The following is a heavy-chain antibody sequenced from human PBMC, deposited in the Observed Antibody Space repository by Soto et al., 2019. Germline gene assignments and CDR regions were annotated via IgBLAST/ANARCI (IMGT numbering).Heavy chain of an antibody. CDR2: ISSSSSYI. J-gene: IGHJ4*02. CDR1: GFTFSSHS. CDR3: ARLDRGSLDY. Sequence: GGSLRLSCAAPGFTFSSHSMKWVRQAPGKGLEWVSSISSSSSYIYYADSVKGRFTISRDNAKNLVYLQMNSLRAEDTAVYYCARLDRGSLDYWGRGTLVTVSS. V-gene: IGHV3-21*01. D-gene: IGHD5-12*01.